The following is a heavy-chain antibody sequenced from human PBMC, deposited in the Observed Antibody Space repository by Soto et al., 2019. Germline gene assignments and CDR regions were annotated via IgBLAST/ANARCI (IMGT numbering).Heavy chain of an antibody. CDR1: GGSFSGYY. V-gene: IGHV4-34*01. CDR3: ARDHLDRYYYDSSGYYPPDY. J-gene: IGHJ4*02. CDR2: INHSGST. Sequence: SETLSLTCAVYGGSFSGYYWSWIRQPPGKGLEWIGEINHSGSTNYNPSLKSRVTISVDTSKNQFSLKLSSLTSEDTAVYYCARDHLDRYYYDSSGYYPPDYWGQGTLVTVSS. D-gene: IGHD3-22*01.